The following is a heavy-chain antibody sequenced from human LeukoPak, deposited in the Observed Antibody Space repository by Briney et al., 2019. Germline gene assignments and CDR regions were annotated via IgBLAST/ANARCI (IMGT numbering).Heavy chain of an antibody. Sequence: PGGSLRLSCSASGFTFSSYAMYWVRQAPGKGLEYVSAISGNGGSTYYADSVKGRFTISRANSKNTLYLQMSSLRAEDTAVYYCARGIAVAQFDPWGQGTLVTVSS. CDR1: GFTFSSYA. CDR3: ARGIAVAQFDP. V-gene: IGHV3-64D*06. J-gene: IGHJ5*02. CDR2: ISGNGGST. D-gene: IGHD6-19*01.